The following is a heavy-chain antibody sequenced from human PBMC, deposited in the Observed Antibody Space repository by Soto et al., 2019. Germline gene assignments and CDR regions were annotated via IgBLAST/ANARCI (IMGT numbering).Heavy chain of an antibody. CDR3: AKGLGELLAESDWFDP. V-gene: IGHV3-23*01. J-gene: IGHJ5*02. D-gene: IGHD1-26*01. CDR1: GFTFSSYA. CDR2: ISGSGGST. Sequence: EVQLLESGGGLVQPGGSLRLSCAASGFTFSSYAMSWVRQAPGKGLEWVSVISGSGGSTYYADSVKGRFTISRDNSKKPLYLQMNSLRAEDTAVCCCAKGLGELLAESDWFDPWGQGTLVTVSS.